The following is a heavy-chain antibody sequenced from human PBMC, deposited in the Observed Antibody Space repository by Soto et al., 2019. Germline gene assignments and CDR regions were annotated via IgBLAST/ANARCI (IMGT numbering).Heavy chain of an antibody. V-gene: IGHV4-59*08. CDR2: IYYSGST. CDR1: GGSISSYY. Sequence: PSETLSLTCTVSGGSISSYYWSWIRQPPGNGLEWIGYIYYSGSTNYNPSLKSRVTISVDTSKNQFSLKLSSVTAADTAVYYYARRIVMGCSGCSCYSDYCFYMGVWGKGTTVTVAS. J-gene: IGHJ6*03. CDR3: ARRIVMGCSGCSCYSDYCFYMGV. D-gene: IGHD2-15*01.